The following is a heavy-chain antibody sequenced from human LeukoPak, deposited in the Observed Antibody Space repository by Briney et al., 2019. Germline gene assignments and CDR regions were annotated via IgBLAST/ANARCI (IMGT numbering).Heavy chain of an antibody. CDR1: GYTFTSYA. J-gene: IGHJ5*02. D-gene: IGHD3-22*01. CDR3: ARDQTAYYYDSSGYYSTLPQPNWFDP. V-gene: IGHV1-18*01. Sequence: ASVKVSCKASGYTFTSYAMHWVRQAPGQGLEWMGWISAYNGNTNYAQKLQGRVTMTTDTSTSTAYMELRSLRSDDTAVYYCARDQTAYYYDSSGYYSTLPQPNWFDPWGQGTLVTVSS. CDR2: ISAYNGNT.